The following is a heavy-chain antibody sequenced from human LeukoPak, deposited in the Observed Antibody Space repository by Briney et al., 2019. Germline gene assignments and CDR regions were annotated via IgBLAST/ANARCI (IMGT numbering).Heavy chain of an antibody. J-gene: IGHJ6*02. D-gene: IGHD3-10*01. V-gene: IGHV4-34*01. CDR3: ARVSYYGSGNGMDV. CDR2: INHSGST. CDR1: GGSFSGYY. Sequence: SETLSLTCAVYGGSFSGYYWSWIRQPPGKGLELIGEINHSGSTNYNPSLKSRVTISVDTSKNQFSLKLSSVTAADTAVYYCARVSYYGSGNGMDVWGQGTTVTVSS.